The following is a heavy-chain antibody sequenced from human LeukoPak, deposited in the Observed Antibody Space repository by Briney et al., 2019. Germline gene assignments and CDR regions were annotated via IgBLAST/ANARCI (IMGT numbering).Heavy chain of an antibody. CDR3: ARLPRAIRPGYYYMDV. Sequence: GESLKISCKDSGYSFTSYWIGWVRQMPGKGLEWMGIIYPGDSDTRHSPSFQGQVTISADKSISTAYLQWSSLKASDTAMYYCARLPRAIRPGYYYMDVWGKGTTITVSS. CDR1: GYSFTSYW. D-gene: IGHD6-6*01. CDR2: IYPGDSDT. J-gene: IGHJ6*03. V-gene: IGHV5-51*01.